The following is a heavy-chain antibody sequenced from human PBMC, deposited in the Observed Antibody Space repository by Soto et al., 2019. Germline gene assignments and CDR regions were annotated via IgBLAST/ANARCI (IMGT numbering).Heavy chain of an antibody. V-gene: IGHV4-34*01. CDR3: ARRRDYYDSSGDANDI. D-gene: IGHD3-22*01. J-gene: IGHJ3*02. Sequence: QVHVQQWGAGLLKPSETLSLTCAVYGGSFSDYYWSWIRQPPGKGLEWIGEINHSGSTNYNPSLKSRVTISVDTSKNQFSLKLTSETAADTAVYYCARRRDYYDSSGDANDIWGQGTMVTVSS. CDR1: GGSFSDYY. CDR2: INHSGST.